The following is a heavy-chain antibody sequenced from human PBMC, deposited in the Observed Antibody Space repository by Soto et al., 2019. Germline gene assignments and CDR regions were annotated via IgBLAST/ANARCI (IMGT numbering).Heavy chain of an antibody. CDR1: GGTFSSYA. Sequence: SVKVSCKASGGTFSSYAISWVRQAPGQGLEWMGGIIPIFGTANYAQKFQGRVTITADESTSTAYMELSSLRSEDTAVYYCARWWSGSRQGFDPWGQGTLVTVSS. CDR3: ARWWSGSRQGFDP. V-gene: IGHV1-69*13. CDR2: IIPIFGTA. D-gene: IGHD3-3*01. J-gene: IGHJ5*02.